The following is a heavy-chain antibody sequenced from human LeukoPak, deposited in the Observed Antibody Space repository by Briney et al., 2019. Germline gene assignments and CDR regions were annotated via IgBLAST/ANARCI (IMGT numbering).Heavy chain of an antibody. CDR1: GFTFSSYS. Sequence: PGGSLRFSCAASGFTFSSYSMNWVRQAPGKGLEWVSSISSSSSYIYYADSVKGRFTISRDNAKNSLYLQMNSLRAEDTAVYYCARDPVPRLAMVNRIVLYYYMDVWGKGTTVTVSS. CDR2: ISSSSSYI. CDR3: ARDPVPRLAMVNRIVLYYYMDV. D-gene: IGHD5-18*01. J-gene: IGHJ6*03. V-gene: IGHV3-21*01.